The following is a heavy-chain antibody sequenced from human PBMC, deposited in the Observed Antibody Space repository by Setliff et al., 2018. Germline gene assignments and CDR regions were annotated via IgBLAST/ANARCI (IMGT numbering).Heavy chain of an antibody. CDR2: INNYSFKT. Sequence: GASVKVSCKTSGYTFTNYGITWVRQAPGQGLEWMGWINNYSFKTNYPQKFLGRVTVTTDTSTGTAYMELGSLTSDDTAIYYCARINFYVSSGYYYASDYWGPGTLVTVSS. V-gene: IGHV1-18*01. CDR1: GYTFTNYG. D-gene: IGHD3-22*01. J-gene: IGHJ4*02. CDR3: ARINFYVSSGYYYASDY.